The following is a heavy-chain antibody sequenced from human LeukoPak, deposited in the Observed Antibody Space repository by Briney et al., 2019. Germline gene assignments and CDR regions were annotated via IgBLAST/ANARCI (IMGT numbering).Heavy chain of an antibody. CDR2: ISGYNGKT. J-gene: IGHJ4*02. CDR1: GHTFSNYG. CDR3: ARLPYRDGVAHDY. D-gene: IGHD3-16*02. V-gene: IGHV1-18*01. Sequence: ASVKVSCKASGHTFSNYGITWVRQAPGQGLEWVGWISGYNGKTEYAQKLQGRVTMTRDTSTSTVYMELSSLRSEDTAMYYCARLPYRDGVAHDYWGQGTLVTVSP.